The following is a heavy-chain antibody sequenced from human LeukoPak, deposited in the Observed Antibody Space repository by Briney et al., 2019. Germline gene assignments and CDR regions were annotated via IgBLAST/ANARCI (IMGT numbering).Heavy chain of an antibody. J-gene: IGHJ4*02. D-gene: IGHD2-21*02. V-gene: IGHV3-48*03. Sequence: GGSLSLSCASCGFTYSSFEMNGVRQARGKGLEWVSYISRSCCTIYYADAVKGRFTISRDNSKNTLYLPMNPLRAEETAVYYCAKGVKHIVVVTAQHYFDYWGQGTMVTVSS. CDR1: GFTYSSFE. CDR3: AKGVKHIVVVTAQHYFDY. CDR2: ISRSCCTI.